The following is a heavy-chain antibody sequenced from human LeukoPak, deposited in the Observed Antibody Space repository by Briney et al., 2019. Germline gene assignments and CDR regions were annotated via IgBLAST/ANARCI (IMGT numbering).Heavy chain of an antibody. V-gene: IGHV4-31*03. CDR1: GGSISSGGYY. CDR2: IYYSGST. Sequence: SETLSLTCTVSGGSISSGGYYWRWIRQHPGKGLEWIGYIYYSGSTYYNPSLKSRATMSVDTSKNQFSLKLSSVTTADTAVYFCAREPYYYDTSGSRDLGIDYWGQGTLVTVSS. J-gene: IGHJ4*02. D-gene: IGHD3-22*01. CDR3: AREPYYYDTSGSRDLGIDY.